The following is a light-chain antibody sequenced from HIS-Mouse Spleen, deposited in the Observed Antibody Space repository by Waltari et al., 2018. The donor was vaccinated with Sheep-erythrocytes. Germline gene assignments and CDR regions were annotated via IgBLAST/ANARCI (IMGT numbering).Light chain of an antibody. CDR2: DVS. CDR1: SSDVGGYNS. CDR3: CSYAGSYNHV. Sequence: QSALTQPRSVSGSPGQSVTIPCTGTSSDVGGYNSVSWYQQHPGKAPKIMIYDVSTRPSGVPDRFSGSKSGNTASLTISGLQAEDEADYYCCSYAGSYNHVFATGTKVTVL. V-gene: IGLV2-11*01. J-gene: IGLJ1*01.